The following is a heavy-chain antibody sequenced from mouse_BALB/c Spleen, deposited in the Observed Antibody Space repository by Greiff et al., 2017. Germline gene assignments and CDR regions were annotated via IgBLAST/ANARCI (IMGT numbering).Heavy chain of an antibody. CDR2: ISYDGSN. J-gene: IGHJ2*01. V-gene: IGHV3-6*02. CDR1: GYSITSGYY. Sequence: DVQLQESGPGLVKPSQSLSLTCSVTGYSITSGYYWNWIRQFPGNKLEWMGYISYDGSNNYNPSLKNRISITRDTSKNQFFLKLNSVTTEDTATYYCARDLGGTDYWGQGTTLTVSS. D-gene: IGHD3-1*01. CDR3: ARDLGGTDY.